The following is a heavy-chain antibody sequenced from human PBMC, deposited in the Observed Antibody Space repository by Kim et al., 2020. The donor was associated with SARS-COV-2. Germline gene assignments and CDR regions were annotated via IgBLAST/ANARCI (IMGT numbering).Heavy chain of an antibody. CDR2: ISGSGGST. CDR3: AKDSLPVLAVTTNYFDY. Sequence: GGSLRLSCAASGFTFSSYAMSWVRQAPGKGLEWVSAISGSGGSTYYADSVKGRFTISRDNSKNTLYLQMNSLRAEDTAVYYCAKDSLPVLAVTTNYFDYWGQGTLVTVSS. D-gene: IGHD4-17*01. J-gene: IGHJ4*02. CDR1: GFTFSSYA. V-gene: IGHV3-23*01.